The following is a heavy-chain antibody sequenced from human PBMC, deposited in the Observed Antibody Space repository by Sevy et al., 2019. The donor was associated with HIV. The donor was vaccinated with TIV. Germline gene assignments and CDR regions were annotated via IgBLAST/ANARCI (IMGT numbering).Heavy chain of an antibody. J-gene: IGHJ4*02. CDR3: ASDLEFYDYGYYGRAFMPDY. CDR1: GFTFSTYG. Sequence: GGSLRLSCVASGFTFSTYGMHWVRQAPGKGLEWVAVIWFDGSNTYYADSVKGRFTITRDIAKNTLHLQMNSVRAEDRAVYYCASDLEFYDYGYYGRAFMPDYWGQGTLVTVSS. D-gene: IGHD3-16*01. CDR2: IWFDGSNT. V-gene: IGHV3-33*01.